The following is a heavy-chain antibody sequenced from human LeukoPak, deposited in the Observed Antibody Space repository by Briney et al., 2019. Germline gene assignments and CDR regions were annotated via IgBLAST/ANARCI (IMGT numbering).Heavy chain of an antibody. Sequence: SETLSLTCTVSGSSISSGSYYWSWIRQPAGKGLEWIGRIYTSGSTNYYPSLKSRVTISVDTSKNQFSLKLSSVTAADTAVYYCARGAGYSYVLNMDVWGKGTTVTISS. CDR1: GSSISSGSYY. J-gene: IGHJ6*03. D-gene: IGHD5-18*01. CDR2: IYTSGST. CDR3: ARGAGYSYVLNMDV. V-gene: IGHV4-61*02.